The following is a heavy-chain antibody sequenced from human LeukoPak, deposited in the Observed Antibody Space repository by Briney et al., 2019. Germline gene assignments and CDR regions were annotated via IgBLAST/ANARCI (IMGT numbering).Heavy chain of an antibody. J-gene: IGHJ4*02. V-gene: IGHV3-48*03. Sequence: PGGSLRLSCAASGFTFSSYEMNWVRQAPGKGLEWVSYISSSGSTIYYADSVKGRFTISRDNAKNSLYLQMNSLRAEDTAVYYCARAGITMVELDYWGQGTLVTVSS. CDR3: ARAGITMVELDY. CDR1: GFTFSSYE. CDR2: ISSSGSTI. D-gene: IGHD3-10*01.